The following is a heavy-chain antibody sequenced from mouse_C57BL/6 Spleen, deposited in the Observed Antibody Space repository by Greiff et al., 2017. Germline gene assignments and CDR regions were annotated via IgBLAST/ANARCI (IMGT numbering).Heavy chain of an antibody. D-gene: IGHD1-1*01. Sequence: QVQLQQPGAELVMPGASVKLSCKASGYTFTSYWMHWVKQRPGQGLEWIGEIDPSDSYTNYNQKFKGKSTLTVDKSSSTAYMQLSSLTSEDSAVYDCERGNYGSSSPCAYWGQGTLVTVSA. J-gene: IGHJ3*01. V-gene: IGHV1-69*01. CDR2: IDPSDSYT. CDR3: ERGNYGSSSPCAY. CDR1: GYTFTSYW.